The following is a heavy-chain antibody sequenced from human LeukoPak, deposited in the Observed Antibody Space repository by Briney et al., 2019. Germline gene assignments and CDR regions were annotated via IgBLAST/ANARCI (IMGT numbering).Heavy chain of an antibody. V-gene: IGHV3-23*01. Sequence: PGESLRLSCAASGFIFNNYAMHWVRQAPGKGLEWVSTISTSGDRRDYADSVKGRFTISRDNSKNTLYLQMNSLRAEDTAVYYCAKDQYYDFWSGPGNWFDPWGQGTLVTVSS. D-gene: IGHD3-3*01. J-gene: IGHJ5*02. CDR3: AKDQYYDFWSGPGNWFDP. CDR1: GFIFNNYA. CDR2: ISTSGDRR.